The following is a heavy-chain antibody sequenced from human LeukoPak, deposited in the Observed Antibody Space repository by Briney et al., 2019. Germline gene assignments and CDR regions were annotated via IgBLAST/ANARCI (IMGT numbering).Heavy chain of an antibody. CDR3: ARQTGSGLFILP. D-gene: IGHD3/OR15-3a*01. V-gene: IGHV4-39*01. J-gene: IGHJ4*02. CDR2: IYYSGNT. CDR1: GVSISSSNSY. Sequence: SETLSLTCTVSGVSISSSNSYWGWTRQPPGKGLEWIGSIYYSGNTYYNASLKSQVSISIDTSKNQFSLKLTSVTAADTAVYYCARQTGSGLFILPGGQGTLVTVSS.